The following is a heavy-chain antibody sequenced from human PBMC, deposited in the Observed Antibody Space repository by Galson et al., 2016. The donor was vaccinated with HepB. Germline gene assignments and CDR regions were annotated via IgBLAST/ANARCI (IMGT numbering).Heavy chain of an antibody. CDR1: GFAFSGSA. Sequence: SLRLSCAASGFAFSGSAMHWVRQAPGKGLEWVAAISYHGSDKYYADSVKGRVTISRDNSTNTLYLQMTSLRPEDTAVYYCARDKSFYYYGMDVWGQGTTVTVSS. J-gene: IGHJ6*02. CDR3: ARDKSFYYYGMDV. CDR2: ISYHGSDK. V-gene: IGHV3-30-3*01.